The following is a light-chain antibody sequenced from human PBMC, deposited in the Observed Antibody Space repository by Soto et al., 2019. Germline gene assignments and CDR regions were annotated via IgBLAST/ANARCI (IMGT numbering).Light chain of an antibody. CDR2: GES. V-gene: IGKV3-15*01. J-gene: IGKJ1*01. CDR1: QSVRRK. Sequence: TPSPGTVALPPRGRPIPCRRASQSVRRKLPWYKKKPGKPXSXXXYGESNTENGTQNRFSGSGSGTEFTLSISRMPSEDFATYYCQKSNSYYRTFGEGTQVDI. CDR3: QKSNSYYRT.